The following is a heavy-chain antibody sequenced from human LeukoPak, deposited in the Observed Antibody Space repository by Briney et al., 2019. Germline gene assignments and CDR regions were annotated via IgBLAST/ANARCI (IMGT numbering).Heavy chain of an antibody. V-gene: IGHV1-18*01. Sequence: GASVKVSRKASGYTFTSYGISRVRQAPGQGLEWMGWISAYNGNTNYAQKLQGRVTMTTDTSTSTAYMELRSLRSDDTAVYYCARARRNYHRDNWFDPWGQGTLVTVSS. CDR2: ISAYNGNT. CDR3: ARARRNYHRDNWFDP. CDR1: GYTFTSYG. J-gene: IGHJ5*02. D-gene: IGHD1-7*01.